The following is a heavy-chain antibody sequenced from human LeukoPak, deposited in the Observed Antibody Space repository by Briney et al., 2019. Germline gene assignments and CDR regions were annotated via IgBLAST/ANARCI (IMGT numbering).Heavy chain of an antibody. CDR2: ISKDGRNQ. D-gene: IGHD4-17*01. J-gene: IGHJ3*02. CDR3: ARDHPTVTDAFDI. V-gene: IGHV3-30*03. Sequence: PGRSLRLSCAASGFTFSSYGMHWVRQAPGKGVEWVAVISKDGRNQYYADSLKGRFTISKDNSKISLYLQRSSLRGDDTALYYSARDHPTVTDAFDIWGQGTMVTVFS. CDR1: GFTFSSYG.